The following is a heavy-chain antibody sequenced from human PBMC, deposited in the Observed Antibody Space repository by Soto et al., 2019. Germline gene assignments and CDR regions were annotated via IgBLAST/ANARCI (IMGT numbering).Heavy chain of an antibody. CDR1: GFTFSTYS. CDR3: AGQCGSRRNLFDS. V-gene: IGHV3-48*01. CDR2: IRSSTI. Sequence: PGGSLRLACAASGFTFSTYSMNWVRQAPGKGLEWVSYIRSSTIYYADSVKGRFTISRDNAKNSLYLQMNSLRAEDTAVYYCAGQCGSRRNLFDSWSQGTLVTVSS. D-gene: IGHD6-13*01. J-gene: IGHJ5*01.